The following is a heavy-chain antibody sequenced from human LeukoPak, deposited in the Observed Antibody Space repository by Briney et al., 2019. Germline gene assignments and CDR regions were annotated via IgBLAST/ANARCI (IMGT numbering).Heavy chain of an antibody. D-gene: IGHD6-19*01. Sequence: GGSLRLSCAASGFTLSSYWMSWVRQAPGKGLEWVASINLDGSETYYVDSVKGRFTISRDNAKNSLYLQMNSLRAEDTAVYYCARAQEQWLVPVSWFDPWGQGTLVTVSS. CDR3: ARAQEQWLVPVSWFDP. CDR1: GFTLSSYW. J-gene: IGHJ5*02. CDR2: INLDGSET. V-gene: IGHV3-7*01.